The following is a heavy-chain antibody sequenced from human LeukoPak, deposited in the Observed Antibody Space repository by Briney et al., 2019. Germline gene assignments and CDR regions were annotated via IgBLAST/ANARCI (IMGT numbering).Heavy chain of an antibody. Sequence: GGSLRLSCAASGFTFSSYAMSWVRQAPGKGLEWVSAISGSGGSTYYADSVKGRFTISRDNSKDTLYLQMNSLRAEDTAVYYCAKDPNWNDDLDYWGQGTLVTVSS. V-gene: IGHV3-23*01. CDR3: AKDPNWNDDLDY. CDR2: ISGSGGST. CDR1: GFTFSSYA. J-gene: IGHJ4*02. D-gene: IGHD1-1*01.